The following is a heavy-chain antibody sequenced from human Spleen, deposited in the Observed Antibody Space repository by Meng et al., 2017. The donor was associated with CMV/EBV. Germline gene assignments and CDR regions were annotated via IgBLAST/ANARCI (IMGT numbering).Heavy chain of an antibody. J-gene: IGHJ6*02. D-gene: IGHD2-2*01. CDR3: ARGGVVVPAANYYYYYYGMDV. V-gene: IGHV1-2*02. Sequence: ASVKVSCKASGYTFTGYYMHWVRQAPGQGLEWMGWINPNSGGTNYAQKFQGRVTMTRDTSISTAYMELSRLRSDDTAVYYCARGGVVVPAANYYYYYYGMDVWGQGTTVTVSS. CDR2: INPNSGGT. CDR1: GYTFTGYY.